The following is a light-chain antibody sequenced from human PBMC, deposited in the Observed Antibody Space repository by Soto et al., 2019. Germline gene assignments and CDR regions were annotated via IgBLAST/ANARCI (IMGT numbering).Light chain of an antibody. V-gene: IGKV3D-20*01. Sequence: IVLTQSPATLSLSPGERATLSCEASQSVSSSYLAWYQQKPGLAPRLLIYDASTRATGIPDRFSGSWSGTYFTLTISRVEPEDFAVYYCQQYGSPITFGQGTRLEIK. J-gene: IGKJ5*01. CDR3: QQYGSPIT. CDR2: DAS. CDR1: QSVSSSY.